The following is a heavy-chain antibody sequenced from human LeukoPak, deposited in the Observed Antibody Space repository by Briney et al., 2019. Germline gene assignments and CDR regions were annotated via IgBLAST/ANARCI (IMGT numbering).Heavy chain of an antibody. CDR2: IKSDGTSI. CDR3: ARAHCSGGRCNSVGFYGMDV. J-gene: IGHJ6*02. V-gene: IGHV3-74*01. CDR1: GFTFSKAW. D-gene: IGHD2-15*01. Sequence: PGGSLRLSCAASGFTFSKAWMSWGRQAPGKGLVWVSRIKSDGTSINYADSVKGRFTISRDNAKNRLFQQMKSLRAEDTAVYFCARAHCSGGRCNSVGFYGMDVWGQGTTVTVSS.